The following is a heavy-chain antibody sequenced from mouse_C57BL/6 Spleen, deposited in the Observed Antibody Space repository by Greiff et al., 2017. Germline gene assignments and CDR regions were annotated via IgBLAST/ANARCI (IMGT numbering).Heavy chain of an antibody. D-gene: IGHD2-3*01. Sequence: EVKLMESGGGLVKPGGSLKLSCAASGFTFSDYGMHWVRQAPEKGLEWVAYISSGSSTIYYADTVKGRFTISRDNAKNTLFLQMTSLRSEDTAMYYCARNGYSWYYAMDYWGQGTSVTVSS. CDR2: ISSGSSTI. CDR3: ARNGYSWYYAMDY. J-gene: IGHJ4*01. CDR1: GFTFSDYG. V-gene: IGHV5-17*01.